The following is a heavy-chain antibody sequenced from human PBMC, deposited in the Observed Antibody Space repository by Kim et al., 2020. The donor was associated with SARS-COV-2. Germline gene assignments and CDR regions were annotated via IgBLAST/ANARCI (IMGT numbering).Heavy chain of an antibody. CDR2: IDYSGST. CDR1: GGSVNTGTYY. J-gene: IGHJ4*02. V-gene: IGHV4-39*01. CDR3: ARPVAKYRLFDY. Sequence: SETLSLTCTVSGGSVNTGTYYWGWIRQPPGKGLEWIGRIDYSGSTYYNPSLKSRVTISVDTSKNQISLKLISVTAADTALNYCARPVAKYRLFDYWGQG. D-gene: IGHD2-2*01.